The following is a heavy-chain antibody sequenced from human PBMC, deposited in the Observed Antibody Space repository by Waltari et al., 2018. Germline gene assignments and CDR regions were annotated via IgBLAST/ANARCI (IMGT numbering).Heavy chain of an antibody. D-gene: IGHD3-10*01. J-gene: IGHJ6*03. CDR1: GYTFTSYG. V-gene: IGHV1-18*01. CDR2: ISAYNGNT. Sequence: QVQLVQSGAEVKKPGASVKVSCKASGYTFTSYGISWVQQATGQGLEWMGWISAYNGNTNYSQKLQGRVTMTTDTSTSTAYMERRSLRSDGTAVYYCARDLYYYGSDQYYYYMDVWGKGTTVTVSS. CDR3: ARDLYYYGSDQYYYYMDV.